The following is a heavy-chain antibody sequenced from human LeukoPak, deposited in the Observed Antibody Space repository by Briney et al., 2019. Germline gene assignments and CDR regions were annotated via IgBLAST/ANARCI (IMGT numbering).Heavy chain of an antibody. CDR1: GFTFSSYS. Sequence: GGSLRLSCAASGFTFSSYSMNWVRQAPGKGLEWVSYISSSSSTIYYADPVKGRFTISRDNAKNSLYLQMNSLRAEDTAVYYCARDLLYSYEDWGQGTLVTVSS. D-gene: IGHD5-18*01. V-gene: IGHV3-48*01. CDR2: ISSSSSTI. CDR3: ARDLLYSYED. J-gene: IGHJ4*02.